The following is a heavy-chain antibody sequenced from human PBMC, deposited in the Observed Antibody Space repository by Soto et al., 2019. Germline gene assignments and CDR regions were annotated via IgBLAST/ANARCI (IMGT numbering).Heavy chain of an antibody. CDR1: GGSLSNYG. V-gene: IGHV1-69*13. J-gene: IGHJ4*02. D-gene: IGHD5-12*01. CDR2: IIPVFGTA. CDR3: VRVVAIPGYPDH. Sequence: SVKVSCKASGGSLSNYGISWVRQAPGQGLEWMGGIIPVFGTANYAQKFQGRVTITADESTNIVYMDVTSLRSEDTAVYYCVRVVAIPGYPDHWGQGTLVTVSS.